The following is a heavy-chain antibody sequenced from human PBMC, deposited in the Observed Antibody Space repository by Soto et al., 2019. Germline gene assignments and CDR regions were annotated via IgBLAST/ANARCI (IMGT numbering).Heavy chain of an antibody. V-gene: IGHV3-30*18. D-gene: IGHD5-12*01. CDR2: ISFDGSNK. CDR1: GFTLSSYG. J-gene: IGHJ4*02. CDR3: AKGVQPWLGVADY. Sequence: QVPLVESGGGVVQPGRSLRLSCAASGFTLSSYGMHWVRQAPGKGLEWVAIISFDGSNKYYADSVKGRFTISRDNAKNTLYLQMNSLRAEDTAVYYCAKGVQPWLGVADYWGQGTLVTVSS.